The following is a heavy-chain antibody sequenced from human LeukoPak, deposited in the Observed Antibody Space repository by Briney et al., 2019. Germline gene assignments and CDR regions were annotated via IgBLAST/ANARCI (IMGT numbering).Heavy chain of an antibody. CDR3: ARGYGYSYLFDY. CDR2: IYYSGST. V-gene: IGHV4-31*03. D-gene: IGHD5-18*01. CDR1: GGSIISGGYY. Sequence: PSETLSLTCTVSGGSIISGGYYWGWIRQHPGKGLEWIGYIYYSGSTYYNPSLKSRVPISVDTSKNQFSLKLSSVTAADTAVYYCARGYGYSYLFDYWGQGTLVSVSS. J-gene: IGHJ4*02.